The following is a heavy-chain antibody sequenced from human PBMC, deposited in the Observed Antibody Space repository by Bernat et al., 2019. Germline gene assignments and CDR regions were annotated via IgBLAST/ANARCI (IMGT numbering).Heavy chain of an antibody. D-gene: IGHD6-19*01. J-gene: IGHJ4*02. CDR1: GFTFSSYA. Sequence: EVQLVESGGGLVQPGGSLRLSCVASGFTFSSYALSWVRQAPGKGLEWVSTISLSGGSTYYADSVKGRFSISRDNSKNTLYLQMNSLRAEDTAVYYCAKDGYNSGWFFDYWGQGTLVTVSS. V-gene: IGHV3-23*04. CDR2: ISLSGGST. CDR3: AKDGYNSGWFFDY.